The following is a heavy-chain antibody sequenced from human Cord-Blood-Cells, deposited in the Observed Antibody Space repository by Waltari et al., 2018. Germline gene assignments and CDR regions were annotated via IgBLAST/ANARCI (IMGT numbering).Heavy chain of an antibody. CDR2: INPSGGST. J-gene: IGHJ4*02. CDR3: ARVYCSGGSCYSFDY. D-gene: IGHD2-15*01. CDR1: GYNFTSYY. V-gene: IGHV1-46*01. Sequence: QVQLVQSGAEVKKPGASVKVSCKASGYNFTSYYMHWVRQAPGQGLEWMGIINPSGGSTSYAQKFQGRVTMTRDTSTSTVYMELSSLRSEDTAVYYCARVYCSGGSCYSFDYWGQGTLVTVSS.